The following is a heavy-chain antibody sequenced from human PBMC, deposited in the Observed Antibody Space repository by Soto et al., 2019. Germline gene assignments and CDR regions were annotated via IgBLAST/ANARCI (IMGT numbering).Heavy chain of an antibody. D-gene: IGHD6-19*01. CDR3: ARHIGVTGTRGFDY. Sequence: QVQLQESGPGLVEPSETLSLTCAVSGGSISETYWWSWVRQPPGKGLEWIGEISYRGTTHYNRSLRSRVTISMDTSRNQISLTLISVTAADSASYYCARHIGVTGTRGFDYWGQGTLVTVSS. CDR1: GGSISETYW. J-gene: IGHJ4*02. V-gene: IGHV4-4*02. CDR2: ISYRGTT.